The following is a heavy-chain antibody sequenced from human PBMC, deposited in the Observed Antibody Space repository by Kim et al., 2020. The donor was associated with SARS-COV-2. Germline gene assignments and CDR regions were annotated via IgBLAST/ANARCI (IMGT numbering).Heavy chain of an antibody. J-gene: IGHJ6*01. D-gene: IGHD3-9*01. Sequence: SETLSLTCAVYGGSFSGYYWSWIRQPPGKGLEWIGEINHSGSTNYNPSLKSRVTISVDTSKNQFSLKLSSVTAADTAVYYCARGLNHLTGYRGGYYYYG. CDR2: INHSGST. CDR1: GGSFSGYY. CDR3: ARGLNHLTGYRGGYYYYG. V-gene: IGHV4-34*01.